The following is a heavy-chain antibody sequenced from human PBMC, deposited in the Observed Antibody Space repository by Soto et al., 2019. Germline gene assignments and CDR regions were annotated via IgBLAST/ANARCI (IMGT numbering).Heavy chain of an antibody. J-gene: IGHJ5*02. D-gene: IGHD3-22*01. Sequence: SVKVSCKASGGTFSSYAISWVRQAPGQGLEWMGGIIPIFGTANYAQKFQGRVTITADESTSTAYMELSSLRSEDTAVYYCAIRPRYYYDSSRGFDPWGQGTLVTVSS. CDR1: GGTFSSYA. CDR3: AIRPRYYYDSSRGFDP. CDR2: IIPIFGTA. V-gene: IGHV1-69*13.